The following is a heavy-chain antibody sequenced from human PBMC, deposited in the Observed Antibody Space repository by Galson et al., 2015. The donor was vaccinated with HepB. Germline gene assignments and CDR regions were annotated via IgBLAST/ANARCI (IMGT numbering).Heavy chain of an antibody. V-gene: IGHV5-51*01. CDR2: IYPGDSDT. Sequence: QSGAEVKKPGESLKISCKGSGYSFTSYWIGWVRQMPGKGLEWMGIIYPGDSDTRYSPSFQGQVTISADKSISTAYLQWSSLKASDTAMYYCARVSLEMATISLPDYWGQGTLVTVSS. J-gene: IGHJ4*02. CDR3: ARVSLEMATISLPDY. D-gene: IGHD5-24*01. CDR1: GYSFTSYW.